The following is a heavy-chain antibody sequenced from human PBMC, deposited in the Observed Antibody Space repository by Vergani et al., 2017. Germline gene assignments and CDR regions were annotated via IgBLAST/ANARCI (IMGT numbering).Heavy chain of an antibody. D-gene: IGHD3-16*02. CDR3: ARGQYYDYIWGSYRYTGGLDY. J-gene: IGHJ4*02. Sequence: QVQLVQSGAEVKKPGASVKVSCKASGYTFTSYDINWVRQATGQGLEWMGWMNPNSGNTGYAQKFQGRVTMTRNTSISTAYMELSSLRSEDTAVYYCARGQYYDYIWGSYRYTGGLDYWGQGTLVTVSS. V-gene: IGHV1-8*01. CDR2: MNPNSGNT. CDR1: GYTFTSYD.